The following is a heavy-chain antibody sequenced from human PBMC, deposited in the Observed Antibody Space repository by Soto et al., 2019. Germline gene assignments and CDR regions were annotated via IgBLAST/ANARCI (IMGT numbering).Heavy chain of an antibody. CDR2: IIPILGIA. J-gene: IGHJ3*02. CDR1: GGTFSSYT. CDR3: ASNLWFGEKPDDAFDI. V-gene: IGHV1-69*02. D-gene: IGHD3-10*01. Sequence: GASVKVSCKASGGTFSSYTISWVRQAPGQGLEWMGRIIPILGIANYAQKFQGRVTITADKSTSTAYMELSSLRSEDTAVYYCASNLWFGEKPDDAFDIWGQGTMVTVSS.